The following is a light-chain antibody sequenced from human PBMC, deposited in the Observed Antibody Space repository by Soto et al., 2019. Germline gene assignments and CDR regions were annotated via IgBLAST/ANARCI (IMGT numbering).Light chain of an antibody. J-gene: IGLJ2*01. CDR2: DTS. CDR3: VLSYSAADVV. Sequence: QAVVTQEPSLTVSPGGTVTLTCGSSSGPVTSGHYPTWLQQKPGQAPRTVIYDTSKKYSWTPARFSAALLGGKAALTLSAAQPEDEADYYCVLSYSAADVVFCGGTKVTVL. CDR1: SGPVTSGHY. V-gene: IGLV7-46*01.